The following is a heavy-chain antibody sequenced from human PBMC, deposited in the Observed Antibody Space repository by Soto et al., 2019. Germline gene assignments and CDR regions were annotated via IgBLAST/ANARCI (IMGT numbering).Heavy chain of an antibody. CDR2: ISYDGSNK. CDR1: GFTFSSYA. Sequence: GGSLRLSCAASGFTFSSYAMHWVRQAPGKGLEWVAVISYDGSNKYYADSVKGRFTISRDNSKNTLYLQMNSLRAEDTAVYYCARVRLPEVESPFDYWGQGTLVTVSS. D-gene: IGHD2-2*01. V-gene: IGHV3-30-3*01. J-gene: IGHJ4*02. CDR3: ARVRLPEVESPFDY.